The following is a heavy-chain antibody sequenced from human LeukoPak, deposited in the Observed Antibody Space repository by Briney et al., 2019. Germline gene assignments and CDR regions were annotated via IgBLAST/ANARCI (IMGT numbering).Heavy chain of an antibody. CDR2: ISGSGGYT. CDR3: AKFGHFSWCDP. J-gene: IGHJ5*02. CDR1: GFTFSSYA. D-gene: IGHD3-3*02. Sequence: GGSLRLSCAASGFTFSSYAMSWVRQAPGKGLEWVSSISGSGGYTYYADSVKGRFTISRDNAKNTLYLQMNSLRAEDTAVYYCAKFGHFSWCDPWGQGTLVTVSS. V-gene: IGHV3-23*01.